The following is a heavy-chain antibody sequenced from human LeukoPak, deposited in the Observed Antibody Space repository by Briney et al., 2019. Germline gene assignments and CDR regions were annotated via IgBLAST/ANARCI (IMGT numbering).Heavy chain of an antibody. CDR3: ARDSYYXXTXXY. CDR1: GYTFTSYG. D-gene: IGHD3-10*01. Sequence: AXGYTFTSYGISWVRQAPGQGLEWMGWISAYNGNTNYAQKLQGRVTMTTDTSTSTAYMELRSLRSDDTAVYYCARDSYYXXTXXYWGQGTLVTVSS. CDR2: ISAYNGNT. V-gene: IGHV1-18*01. J-gene: IGHJ4*02.